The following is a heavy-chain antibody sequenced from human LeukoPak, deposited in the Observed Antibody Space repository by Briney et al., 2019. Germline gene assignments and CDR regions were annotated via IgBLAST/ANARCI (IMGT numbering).Heavy chain of an antibody. CDR3: ARVRTDAFDI. Sequence: GSLGLSCAASGFTFSSYSMNWVRQAPGKGLEWVSSISSSSGLMYYADSLKGRFTISRDNSKNTLYLQMNSLRAEDTAVYYCARVRTDAFDIWGQGTMVTVSS. D-gene: IGHD1-1*01. J-gene: IGHJ3*02. V-gene: IGHV3-21*04. CDR2: ISSSSGLM. CDR1: GFTFSSYS.